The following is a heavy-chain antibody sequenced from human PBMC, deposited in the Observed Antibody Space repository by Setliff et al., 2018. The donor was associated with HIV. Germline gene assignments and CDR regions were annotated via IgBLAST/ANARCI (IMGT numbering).Heavy chain of an antibody. V-gene: IGHV4-39*01. CDR1: GGSISSYY. J-gene: IGHJ3*02. CDR3: ARGADMVHDAFDI. D-gene: IGHD3-10*01. Sequence: SETLSLTCTVSGGSISSYYWGWIRQPPGKGLEWIGSIYYSGSTYYNPSLKSRVTISVDTSKNQFSLKLSSVTAADTAVYYCARGADMVHDAFDIWGQGTMVTVSS. CDR2: IYYSGST.